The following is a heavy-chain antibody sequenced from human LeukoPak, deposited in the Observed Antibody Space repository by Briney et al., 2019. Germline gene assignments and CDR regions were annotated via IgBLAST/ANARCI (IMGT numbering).Heavy chain of an antibody. V-gene: IGHV4-59*12. Sequence: SETLSLTCTVSGGSISSYYWSWIRQPPGKGLEWIAYISDIGSINYNPSLKSRVTMSVDTSKNQFSLKLSSVTAADTAVYYCARGFAAADFAFDYWGQGTLVTVSS. J-gene: IGHJ4*02. CDR1: GGSISSYY. D-gene: IGHD6-13*01. CDR3: ARGFAAADFAFDY. CDR2: ISDIGSI.